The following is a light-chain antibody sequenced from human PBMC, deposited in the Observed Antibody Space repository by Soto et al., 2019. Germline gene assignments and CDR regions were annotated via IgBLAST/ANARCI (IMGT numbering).Light chain of an antibody. V-gene: IGKV3-11*01. J-gene: IGKJ4*01. CDR2: DAS. CDR3: QQHSNWPLT. Sequence: EIVLIQSPATLSLSPGERATLSCRASQSVSSNLAWYQQNPGQAPRLLIFDASNRATGIPARFSSSGSGTDFTLTISSLEPEDFAVYYCQQHSNWPLTFGGGTKVEIK. CDR1: QSVSSN.